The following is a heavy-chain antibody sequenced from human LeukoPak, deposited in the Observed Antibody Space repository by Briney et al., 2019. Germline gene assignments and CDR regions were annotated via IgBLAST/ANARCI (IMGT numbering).Heavy chain of an antibody. CDR3: ARDDSSGYYYSFDY. J-gene: IGHJ4*02. D-gene: IGHD3-22*01. CDR2: INPNSGGT. Sequence: ASVKVSCKASGYTFTGYYMHWVRQAPGQGLEWMGWINPNSGGTNYAQKFQGRVTMTRDTSISTAYMELSRLRSDDTAVYYCARDDSSGYYYSFDYWGQGTLVTVSP. CDR1: GYTFTGYY. V-gene: IGHV1-2*02.